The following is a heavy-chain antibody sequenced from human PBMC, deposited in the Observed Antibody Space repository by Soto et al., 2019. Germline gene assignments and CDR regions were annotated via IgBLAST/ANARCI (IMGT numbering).Heavy chain of an antibody. Sequence: ILCYSCAWFFFSSDAMHGFRQSPGKGLEYVSAIRSDGGGTYYADSVKGRFIISRDNSKNTLYLKMSSLRAEDTAVYHCVKPQGYYYDPSTYYPCWGQGTLVTVSS. V-gene: IGHV3-64D*06. D-gene: IGHD3-22*01. CDR2: IRSDGGGT. J-gene: IGHJ4*02. CDR3: VKPQGYYYDPSTYYPC. CDR1: WFFFSSDA.